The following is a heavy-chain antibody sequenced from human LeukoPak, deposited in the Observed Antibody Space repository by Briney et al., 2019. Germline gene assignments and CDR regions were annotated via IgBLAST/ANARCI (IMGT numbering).Heavy chain of an antibody. V-gene: IGHV1-46*01. CDR1: GYTFTSYY. D-gene: IGHD1-26*01. Sequence: ASVKVSCKASGYTFTSYYMHWVRQAPGQGREWMGIINPSGGSTSYAQKFQGRVTMTRDMSTSTVYMELSSLRSEETAVYYCAKVGATSREFDYWGQGTLVTVSS. CDR3: AKVGATSREFDY. CDR2: INPSGGST. J-gene: IGHJ4*02.